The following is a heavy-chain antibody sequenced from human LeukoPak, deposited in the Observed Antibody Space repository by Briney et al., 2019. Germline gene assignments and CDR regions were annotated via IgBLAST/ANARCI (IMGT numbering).Heavy chain of an antibody. V-gene: IGHV4-59*01. CDR3: AGRSRSAWYYDS. D-gene: IGHD6-19*01. CDR2: IDYSGST. Sequence: SETLSLTCTVSGGSISDYYWSWIRQPPGKGLEWIGYIDYSGSTNYNPSLQSRVSISLDTPKNQLSLKLSSVTAADTAVYYCAGRSRSAWYYDSWGQGTLVTVSS. J-gene: IGHJ4*02. CDR1: GGSISDYY.